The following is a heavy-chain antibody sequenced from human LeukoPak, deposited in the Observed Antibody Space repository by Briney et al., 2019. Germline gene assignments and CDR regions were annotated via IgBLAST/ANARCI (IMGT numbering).Heavy chain of an antibody. V-gene: IGHV3-7*01. J-gene: IGHJ4*02. CDR3: ARPYDTRGYFPDY. Sequence: DSMKGRFTISRDNAKNSLYLQMNSLGAEDTAVYYGARPYDTRGYFPDYWGQGTLVTVSS. D-gene: IGHD3-22*01.